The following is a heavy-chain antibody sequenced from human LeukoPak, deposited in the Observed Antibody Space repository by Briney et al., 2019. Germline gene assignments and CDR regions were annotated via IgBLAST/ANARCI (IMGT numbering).Heavy chain of an antibody. Sequence: SETLYLTCTVSGGSISSGVYYWTWIRQPPGKGLEWIGYICYSGSTSYNPSLKSRVTISVDTSENQFSLKLSSVTAADTAVYYCARADYGDYAADYWGQGTLVTVSS. CDR2: ICYSGST. D-gene: IGHD4-17*01. CDR1: GGSISSGVYY. J-gene: IGHJ4*02. V-gene: IGHV4-30-4*01. CDR3: ARADYGDYAADY.